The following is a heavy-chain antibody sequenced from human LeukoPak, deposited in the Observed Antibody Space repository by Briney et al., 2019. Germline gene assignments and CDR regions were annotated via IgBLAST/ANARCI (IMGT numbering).Heavy chain of an antibody. V-gene: IGHV3-73*01. D-gene: IGHD2-2*01. J-gene: IGHJ4*02. CDR2: IRSKANSYAT. CDR3: TRLRTEYCSSTSCLTDFDY. CDR1: GFTFSGSA. Sequence: GGSLRLSCAASGFTFSGSAMHWVRQASEKGLEWVGRIRSKANSYATAYAASVKGRFTISRDDSKNTAYLQMNSLKTEDTAVYYCTRLRTEYCSSTSCLTDFDYWGQGTLVTVSS.